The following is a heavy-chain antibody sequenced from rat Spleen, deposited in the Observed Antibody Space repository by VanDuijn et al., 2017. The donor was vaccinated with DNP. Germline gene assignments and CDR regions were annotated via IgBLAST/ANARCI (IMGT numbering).Heavy chain of an antibody. Sequence: QVQLQQSGTELAKPGSSVKISCKASGYAFSINYIGWIKQTTGQGLEYIGYINKGSGGTNYNEKFKGKATLTVEKYYSTAFMQLSSLTPDDSAVYYCSRRNNHYAMDAWGQGTSVTVSS. V-gene: IGHV1-43*01. CDR1: GYAFSINY. J-gene: IGHJ4*01. CDR3: SRRNNHYAMDA. CDR2: INKGSGGT. D-gene: IGHD1-10*01.